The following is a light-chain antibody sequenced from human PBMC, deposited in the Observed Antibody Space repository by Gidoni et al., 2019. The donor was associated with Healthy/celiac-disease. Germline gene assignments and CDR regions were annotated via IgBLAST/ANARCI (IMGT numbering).Light chain of an antibody. Sequence: IVLTQSPATLSLSPGERATLSCRASQSVSSYLAWYQQKPGQAPRLLIYDASNRATGIPARFSGSGSGTDFTLTISSLEPEDVAVYYCQQRSNWPRALTFGGGTKVEIK. CDR3: QQRSNWPRALT. V-gene: IGKV3-11*01. J-gene: IGKJ4*01. CDR1: QSVSSY. CDR2: DAS.